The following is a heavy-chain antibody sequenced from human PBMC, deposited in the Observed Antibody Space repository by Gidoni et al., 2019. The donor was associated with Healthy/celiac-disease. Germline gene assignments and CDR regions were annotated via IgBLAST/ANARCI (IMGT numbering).Heavy chain of an antibody. Sequence: QVQLVQSGAEVKKPGASVKVSCKASGYTFTSYGISWVRQAPGQGLEWMGWISAYNGNTNYAQKLQGRVTMTTDTSTSTDYMELRSLRSDDTAVYYCAREDIVVVPAAIREEGYGMDVWGQGTTVTVSS. V-gene: IGHV1-18*01. CDR3: AREDIVVVPAAIREEGYGMDV. D-gene: IGHD2-2*02. CDR2: ISAYNGNT. CDR1: GYTFTSYG. J-gene: IGHJ6*02.